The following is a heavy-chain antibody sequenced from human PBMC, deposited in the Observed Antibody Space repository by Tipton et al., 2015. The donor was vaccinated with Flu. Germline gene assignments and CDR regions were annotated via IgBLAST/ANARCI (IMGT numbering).Heavy chain of an antibody. CDR3: ARMYDFWSGYNSYWSFDL. Sequence: LRLSCTVSGGSISSYYWSWIRQPPGKGLEWIGYIYYSGSTNYNPSLKSRVTISVDTSKNQFSLKLSSVTAADTAVYYCARMYDFWSGYNSYWSFDLWGRGTLVTVSS. CDR2: IYYSGST. J-gene: IGHJ2*01. CDR1: GGSISSYY. V-gene: IGHV4-59*01. D-gene: IGHD3-3*01.